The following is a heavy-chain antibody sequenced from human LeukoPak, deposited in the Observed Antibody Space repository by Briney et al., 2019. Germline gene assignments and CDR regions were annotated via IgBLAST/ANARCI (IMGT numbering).Heavy chain of an antibody. J-gene: IGHJ4*02. CDR3: ARERGAVVDY. CDR2: IYSGGSK. Sequence: PGGSLRLSCAASGSTDSSNYMSWVRQAPGKGLEWISVIYSGGSKYYADYVKGRFTISRDNSKNTLYLQMNSLRAEDTAVYYCARERGAVVDYWGQGTLVTVSS. D-gene: IGHD6-19*01. V-gene: IGHV3-66*01. CDR1: GSTDSSNY.